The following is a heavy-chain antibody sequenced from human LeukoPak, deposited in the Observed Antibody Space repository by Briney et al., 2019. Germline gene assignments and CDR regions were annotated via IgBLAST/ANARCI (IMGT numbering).Heavy chain of an antibody. D-gene: IGHD3-22*01. V-gene: IGHV1-3*01. CDR3: AILSPYYYDSSGYYDLYAFDI. J-gene: IGHJ3*02. CDR2: INAGNGNT. Sequence: ASVTVSCKASGYTFTSYAMHWVRQAPGQRLEWMGWINAGNGNTKYSQKFQGRVTITRDTSASTAYMELSSLRSEDTAVYYCAILSPYYYDSSGYYDLYAFDIWGQGTMVTVSS. CDR1: GYTFTSYA.